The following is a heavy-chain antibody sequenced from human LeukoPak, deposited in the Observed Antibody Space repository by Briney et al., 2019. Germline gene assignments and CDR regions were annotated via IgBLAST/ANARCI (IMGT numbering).Heavy chain of an antibody. CDR3: TTKGITIFGVATDY. D-gene: IGHD3-3*01. CDR2: IKSKTDGGTT. CDR1: GFTFSNAW. V-gene: IGHV3-15*01. Sequence: GGSLRLSCAASGFTFSNAWMSWVRQAPGKGLEWVGRIKSKTDGGTTDYAAPVKGRFTISRDDSKNTLYLQMNSQKTEDTAVYYCTTKGITIFGVATDYWGQGTLVTVSS. J-gene: IGHJ4*02.